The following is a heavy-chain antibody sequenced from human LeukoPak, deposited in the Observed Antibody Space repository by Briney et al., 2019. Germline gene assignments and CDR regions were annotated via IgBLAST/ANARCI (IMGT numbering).Heavy chain of an antibody. CDR3: ARSSAGRGYSYGYVGGYFDY. Sequence: SVKVSCKASGGTFSSYAISWVRQAPGQGLEWMGGIIPIFGTANYAQKFQGRVTITADESTSTAYMELSSLRSEDTAVYYCARSSAGRGYSYGYVGGYFDYWGQGTLVTVSS. V-gene: IGHV1-69*13. CDR1: GGTFSSYA. D-gene: IGHD5-18*01. CDR2: IIPIFGTA. J-gene: IGHJ4*02.